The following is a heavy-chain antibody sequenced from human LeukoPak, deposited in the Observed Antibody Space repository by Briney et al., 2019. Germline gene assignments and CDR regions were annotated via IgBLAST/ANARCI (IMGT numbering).Heavy chain of an antibody. CDR3: ARSSDSSGYYWPGAFDI. CDR1: GFTFSSYA. CDR2: ISGSGGST. Sequence: HPGGSLRLSCAASGFTFSSYAMSWVRQAPGKGLEWVSGISGSGGSTYYADSVKGRFTISRDNSKNTLYLQMNSLGTEDTAIYYCARSSDSSGYYWPGAFDIWGQGTMGTVSS. J-gene: IGHJ3*02. D-gene: IGHD3-22*01. V-gene: IGHV3-23*01.